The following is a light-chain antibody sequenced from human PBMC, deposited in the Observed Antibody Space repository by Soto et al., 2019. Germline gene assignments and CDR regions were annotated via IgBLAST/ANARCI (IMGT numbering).Light chain of an antibody. CDR3: GTRDSLSDDWV. CDR2: DSA. CDR1: SSSIGSNS. V-gene: IGLV1-51*01. J-gene: IGLJ3*02. Sequence: QSVLTQPPSMSAAPGQKVTISCSGSSSSIGSNSVSWYQHLPGTPPKLLIFDSAKRPSGIPDRFSGSKSGTSATLSISGLQTGDEADYYCGTRDSLSDDWVFGGGTKLTVL.